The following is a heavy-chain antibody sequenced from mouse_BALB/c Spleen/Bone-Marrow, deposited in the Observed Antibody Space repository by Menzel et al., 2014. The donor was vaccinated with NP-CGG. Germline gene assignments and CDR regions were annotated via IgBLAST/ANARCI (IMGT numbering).Heavy chain of an antibody. CDR2: INPDSSTI. CDR3: ARNAYYAMDY. CDR1: GFDFSRYW. J-gene: IGHJ4*01. Sequence: EVQLVESGGGLVQPGGSLKLSCAASGFDFSRYWMSWVRQAPGKGLEWIGEINPDSSTINYTPSLKDKFIISRDNAKNSMYLQMSKVRFEDTGLCYRARNAYYAMDYWGQGTSVTVSS. V-gene: IGHV4-1*02.